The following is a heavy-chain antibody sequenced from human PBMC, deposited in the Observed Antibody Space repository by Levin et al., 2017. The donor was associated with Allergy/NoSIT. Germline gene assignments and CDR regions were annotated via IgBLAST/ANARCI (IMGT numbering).Heavy chain of an antibody. J-gene: IGHJ4*02. Sequence: PGGSLRLSCAASGFTFSSYAMSWVRQAPGKGLEWVSAISGSGGSTYYADSVKGRFTISRDNSKSTLYLQMNSLRAEDTAVYYCAKEILYSSGWYGMWDFDYWGQGTLVTVSS. V-gene: IGHV3-23*01. D-gene: IGHD6-19*01. CDR3: AKEILYSSGWYGMWDFDY. CDR2: ISGSGGST. CDR1: GFTFSSYA.